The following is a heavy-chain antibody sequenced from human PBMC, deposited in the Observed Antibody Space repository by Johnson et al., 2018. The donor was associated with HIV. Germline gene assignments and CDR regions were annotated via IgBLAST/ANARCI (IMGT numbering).Heavy chain of an antibody. CDR2: IYSGGST. J-gene: IGHJ3*02. CDR1: GFTFSSYA. Sequence: VQLVESGGGLVQPGGSLRLSCAASGFTFSSYAMSWVRQAPGKGLEWVSVIYSGGSTYYADSVKGPFTISRDNSKNTLYLQLNTLRAADTAVYYCARDWDAYGAFDIWGQGTMVTVSS. D-gene: IGHD1-26*01. CDR3: ARDWDAYGAFDI. V-gene: IGHV3-23*03.